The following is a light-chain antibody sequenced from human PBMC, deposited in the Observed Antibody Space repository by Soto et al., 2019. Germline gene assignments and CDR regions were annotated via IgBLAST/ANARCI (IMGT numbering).Light chain of an antibody. V-gene: IGLV2-14*01. CDR2: EVS. J-gene: IGLJ1*01. Sequence: QSVLTQPASVSGSPGQSITISCTGTRSDVGGYNFVSWYQQHPGKAPKLMISEVSNRPSGVSNRFSGSKSGNTASLTISGLQAEDEADYYCSSYTSTSTRVFGTGTKVTDL. CDR1: RSDVGGYNF. CDR3: SSYTSTSTRV.